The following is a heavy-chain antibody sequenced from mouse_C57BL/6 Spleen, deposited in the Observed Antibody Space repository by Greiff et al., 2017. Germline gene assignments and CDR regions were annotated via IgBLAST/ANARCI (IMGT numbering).Heavy chain of an antibody. CDR3: AREGIYDGYVDY. Sequence: QVQLQQPGAELVKPGASVKMSCKASGYTFTSYWITWVKQRPGQGLEWIGDIYPGSGSTNYNKKFKSKATLTVDTSSSTAYMQLSSLTSEDSAVYYCAREGIYDGYVDYWGQGTTLTVSS. J-gene: IGHJ2*01. D-gene: IGHD2-3*01. CDR1: GYTFTSYW. V-gene: IGHV1-55*01. CDR2: IYPGSGST.